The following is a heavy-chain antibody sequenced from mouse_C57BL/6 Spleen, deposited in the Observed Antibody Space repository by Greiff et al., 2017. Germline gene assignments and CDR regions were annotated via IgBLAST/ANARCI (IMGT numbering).Heavy chain of an antibody. J-gene: IGHJ3*01. CDR1: GYTFTSYG. CDR3: DRRIYYGYEGYAY. Sequence: VQLQQSGAELARPGASVKLSCTASGYTFTSYGISWVKQRTGQGLEWIGEIYPRSGNTSYNEKFKGKDTLTADKSSSPANMELRSLTYEDSAVYFCDRRIYYGYEGYAYWGQGPLVTVSA. D-gene: IGHD2-2*01. CDR2: IYPRSGNT. V-gene: IGHV1-81*01.